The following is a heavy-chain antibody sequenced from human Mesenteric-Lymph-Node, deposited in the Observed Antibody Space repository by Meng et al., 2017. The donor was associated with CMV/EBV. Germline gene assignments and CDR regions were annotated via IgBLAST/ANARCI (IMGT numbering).Heavy chain of an antibody. D-gene: IGHD1-7*01. CDR2: ISSSGSTI. CDR1: GFTFSDYY. Sequence: GESLKISCAASGFTFSDYYMSWIRQAPGKGLEWVSYISSSGSTIYYADSVKGRFTISRDNAKNSLYLQMNSLRAEDTAVYYCARPSNWNYRGDYYYYGMDVWGQGTTVTVSS. J-gene: IGHJ6*02. V-gene: IGHV3-11*01. CDR3: ARPSNWNYRGDYYYYGMDV.